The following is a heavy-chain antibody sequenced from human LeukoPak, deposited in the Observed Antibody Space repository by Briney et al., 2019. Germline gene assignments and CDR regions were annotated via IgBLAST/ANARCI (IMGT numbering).Heavy chain of an antibody. CDR2: IYYSGST. CDR1: GGSISSGGYY. D-gene: IGHD3-22*01. Sequence: SETLSLTCTVSGGSISSGGYYWSWIRQHPGKGLEWIGYIYYSGSTYYNPSLESRVTISVDTSKNQFSLKLSSVTAADTAVYYCARVRRYDSSGYNWGQGTLVTVSS. V-gene: IGHV4-31*03. CDR3: ARVRRYDSSGYN. J-gene: IGHJ4*02.